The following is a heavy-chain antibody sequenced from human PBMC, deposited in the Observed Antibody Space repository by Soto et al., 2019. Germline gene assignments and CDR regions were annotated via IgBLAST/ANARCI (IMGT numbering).Heavy chain of an antibody. D-gene: IGHD1-26*01. V-gene: IGHV1-3*01. CDR3: ARDAEGAAKHFDF. CDR1: GYTFIYSA. Sequence: QVQLVQSGAEVKKPGASVKVSCKASGYTFIYSAIHWVRQAPGQRLEWMGWINAGNGNKKYSENFQDRVTLTRDTSANVAYMELSSLKSEDTAVYYCARDAEGAAKHFDFWGQGTLVTVSS. J-gene: IGHJ4*02. CDR2: INAGNGNK.